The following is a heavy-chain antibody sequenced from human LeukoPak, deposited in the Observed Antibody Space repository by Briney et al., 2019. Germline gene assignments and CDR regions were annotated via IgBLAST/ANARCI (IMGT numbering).Heavy chain of an antibody. CDR3: ARGGPWELLASLFFPLDY. D-gene: IGHD1-26*01. J-gene: IGHJ4*02. Sequence: GESLKISCKGSGYSFTSYWIGWVRQMPGKGLEWMGIIYPGDSDTRYSPSFQGQVTISADKSISTAYLQWSSLKASDTAMYYCARGGPWELLASLFFPLDYWGQGTLVTVSS. CDR2: IYPGDSDT. V-gene: IGHV5-51*01. CDR1: GYSFTSYW.